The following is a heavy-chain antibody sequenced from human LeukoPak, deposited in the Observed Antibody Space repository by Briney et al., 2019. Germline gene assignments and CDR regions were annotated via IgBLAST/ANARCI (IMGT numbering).Heavy chain of an antibody. CDR2: IYYSGST. D-gene: IGHD1-26*01. J-gene: IGHJ6*03. CDR1: GGSISSYY. CDR3: ARSPIGSPFYSYYYMDV. Sequence: SETLSLTCTVSGGSISSYYWSWIRQPPGKGLEWMGYIYYSGSTNYNPSLKSRVTISVDTSKNQFSLKRSSVTAADTAVYYCARSPIGSPFYSYYYMDVWGKGTTVTVSS. V-gene: IGHV4-59*01.